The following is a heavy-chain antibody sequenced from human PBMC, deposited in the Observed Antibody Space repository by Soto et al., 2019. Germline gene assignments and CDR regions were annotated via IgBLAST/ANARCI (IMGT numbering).Heavy chain of an antibody. CDR3: AKDSGGSGSHLFDY. Sequence: QVQLVESGGGVVQPGRSLRLSCAASGITLSTYGMHWVRQAPGKGLEWVAVISYDGSGKDYAESVKGRFTVSRDNSKNTLYMQMNSLRAEDTAVYYCAKDSGGSGSHLFDYWGQGPLVTVSS. CDR2: ISYDGSGK. CDR1: GITLSTYG. V-gene: IGHV3-30*18. J-gene: IGHJ4*02. D-gene: IGHD3-10*01.